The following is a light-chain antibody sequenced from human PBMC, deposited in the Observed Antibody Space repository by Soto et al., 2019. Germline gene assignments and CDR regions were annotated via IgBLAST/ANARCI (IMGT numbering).Light chain of an antibody. V-gene: IGKV3-15*01. CDR1: QSVSSN. Sequence: EIVMTQSPATLSVSPGERATLSCRASQSVSSNLAWYQQKPGQAPRLLIYGASTRATGIPARFSGSGSGTEFTLTISSLQSEDFAVYYCQQYNNWPLWTFAQGTRVDI. CDR2: GAS. CDR3: QQYNNWPLWT. J-gene: IGKJ1*01.